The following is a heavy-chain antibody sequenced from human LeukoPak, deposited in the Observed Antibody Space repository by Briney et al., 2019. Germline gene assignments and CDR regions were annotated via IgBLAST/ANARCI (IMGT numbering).Heavy chain of an antibody. Sequence: SETLSLTCTVSGGSISSYYWSWIRQPPGKGLEWIGYIHYSGSTNYNPSLKSRVTISVDTSKNQFSLKLSSVTAADTAVYYCARDQWQQLAFDIWGQGTMVTVSS. CDR1: GGSISSYY. CDR2: IHYSGST. V-gene: IGHV4-59*01. J-gene: IGHJ3*02. CDR3: ARDQWQQLAFDI. D-gene: IGHD6-13*01.